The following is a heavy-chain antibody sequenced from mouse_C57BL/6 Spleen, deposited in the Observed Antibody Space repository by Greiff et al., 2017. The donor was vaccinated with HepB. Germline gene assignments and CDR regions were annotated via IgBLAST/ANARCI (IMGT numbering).Heavy chain of an antibody. J-gene: IGHJ3*01. CDR2: ILPGSGST. CDR1: GYTFTGYW. V-gene: IGHV1-9*01. Sequence: VQRVESGAELMKPGASVKLSCKATGYTFTGYWIEWVKQRPGHGLEWIGEILPGSGSTNYNEKFKGKATFTADTSSNTAYMQLSSLTTEDSAIYYCAREGSYYSNHGFAYWGQGTLVTVSA. D-gene: IGHD2-5*01. CDR3: AREGSYYSNHGFAY.